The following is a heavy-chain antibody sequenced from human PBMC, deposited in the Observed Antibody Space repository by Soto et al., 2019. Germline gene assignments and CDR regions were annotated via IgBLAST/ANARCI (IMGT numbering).Heavy chain of an antibody. CDR2: ISYDGSNK. Sequence: VQLVESGGGVVQPGRSLRLSCAASGFTFSSYAMHWVRQAPGKGLEWVAVISYDGSNKYYADSVKGRFTISRDNSKNTLYLQMNSLRAEDTAVYYCARDHVYDSSGLLDYWGQGTLVTVSS. J-gene: IGHJ4*02. D-gene: IGHD3-22*01. V-gene: IGHV3-30-3*01. CDR1: GFTFSSYA. CDR3: ARDHVYDSSGLLDY.